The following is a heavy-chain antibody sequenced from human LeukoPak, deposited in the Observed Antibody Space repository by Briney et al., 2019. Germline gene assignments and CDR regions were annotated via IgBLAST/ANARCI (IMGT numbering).Heavy chain of an antibody. V-gene: IGHV3-48*01. CDR3: AKLGDSSSWYGWFDP. Sequence: PGGSLRLSCAASGFTFSSYSMNWVRQAPGKGLEWVSYISSSSSTIYYADSVKGRFTISRDNSKNTLYLQMNSLRAEDTAVYYCAKLGDSSSWYGWFDPWGQGTLVTVSS. CDR1: GFTFSSYS. CDR2: ISSSSSTI. D-gene: IGHD6-13*01. J-gene: IGHJ5*02.